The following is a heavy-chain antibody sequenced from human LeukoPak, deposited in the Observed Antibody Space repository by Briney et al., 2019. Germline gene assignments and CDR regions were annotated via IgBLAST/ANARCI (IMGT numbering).Heavy chain of an antibody. J-gene: IGHJ4*02. D-gene: IGHD6-13*01. CDR1: GFTFSNCP. CDR3: AKRHSGYYFDY. V-gene: IGHV3-64D*06. Sequence: GGSLRLSCSASGFTFSNCPMHWVRQAPGKGLEYVSAISSNGDSTYYADSVKGRFTISRDNSRNTLSLQMSSLRAEDTAVYYCAKRHSGYYFDYWGQGTLVTVSS. CDR2: ISSNGDST.